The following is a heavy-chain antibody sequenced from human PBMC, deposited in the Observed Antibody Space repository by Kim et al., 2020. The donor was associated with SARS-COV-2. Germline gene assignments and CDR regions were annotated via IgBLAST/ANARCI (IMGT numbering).Heavy chain of an antibody. J-gene: IGHJ4*02. D-gene: IGHD3-10*01. CDR3: VNLGITMVRGVPFDY. V-gene: IGHV3-64D*09. Sequence: DSVKGRFTISREHSKNTLYLQMSSLRAEDTAVYYCVNLGITMVRGVPFDYWGQGTLVTVSS.